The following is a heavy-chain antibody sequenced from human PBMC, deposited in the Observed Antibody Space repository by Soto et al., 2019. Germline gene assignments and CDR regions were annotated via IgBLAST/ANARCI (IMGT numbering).Heavy chain of an antibody. CDR1: GFTLTTYA. Sequence: PGGSLRLSCAASGFTLTTYAMTWVRQAPGKGLEWVSYISSSSSTIYYADSVKGRFTISRDNAKNSLYLQMNSLRDEDTAVYYCARDHARDSSGWYSDYWGQGTLVTVSS. CDR3: ARDHARDSSGWYSDY. J-gene: IGHJ4*02. V-gene: IGHV3-48*02. CDR2: ISSSSSTI. D-gene: IGHD6-19*01.